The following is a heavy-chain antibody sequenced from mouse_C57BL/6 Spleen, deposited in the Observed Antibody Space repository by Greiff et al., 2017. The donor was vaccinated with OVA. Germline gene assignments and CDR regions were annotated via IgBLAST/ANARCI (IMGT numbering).Heavy chain of an antibody. Sequence: VHVKQSGTVLARPGASVKMSCKTSGYTFTSYWMHWVKQRPGQGLEWIGAIYPGNSDTSYNQKFKGKAKLTAVTSASTAYMELSSLTNEDSAVYYCTRGKGFTGAMDYWGQGTSVTVSS. CDR1: GYTFTSYW. CDR2: IYPGNSDT. CDR3: TRGKGFTGAMDY. J-gene: IGHJ4*01. V-gene: IGHV1-5*01.